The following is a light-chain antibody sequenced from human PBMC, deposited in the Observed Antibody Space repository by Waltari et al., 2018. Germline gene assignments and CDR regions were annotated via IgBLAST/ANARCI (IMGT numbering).Light chain of an antibody. V-gene: IGKV3-20*01. CDR1: QSVSSSY. Sequence: EIVLTQSTGTLSLSPGARATLSCRASQSVSSSYLAWYQQKPGQAPRILIYGAPSRATRIPDRCSGSGSGTDFTLTISRLEPEDFAVYYCQQYGSSPALTFGGGTKVEIK. J-gene: IGKJ4*01. CDR2: GAP. CDR3: QQYGSSPALT.